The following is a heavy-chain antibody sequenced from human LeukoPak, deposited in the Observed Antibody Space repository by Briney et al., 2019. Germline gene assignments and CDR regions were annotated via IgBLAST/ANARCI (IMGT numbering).Heavy chain of an antibody. CDR1: GFTFSSYA. Sequence: GGSLRLSCAASGFTFSSYAMSWVRQAPGKGLEWVSAISGSGGSTYYADSVKGRFTISRDNSKNTLYLQMNSLRAEDTAVYYCARVTGPTSTMVRGVIIPAFDYWGQGTLVTVSS. D-gene: IGHD3-10*01. J-gene: IGHJ4*02. V-gene: IGHV3-23*01. CDR3: ARVTGPTSTMVRGVIIPAFDY. CDR2: ISGSGGST.